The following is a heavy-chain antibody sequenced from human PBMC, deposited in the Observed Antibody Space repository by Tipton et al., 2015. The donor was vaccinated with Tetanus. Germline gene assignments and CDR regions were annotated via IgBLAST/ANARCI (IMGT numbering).Heavy chain of an antibody. CDR2: IYHRGST. CDR3: ARHLTYAYTSRYFDY. Sequence: TLSLTCTVSGGSISSGGYYWTWIRQHPGKGLEWIGNIYHRGSTYYSPSLKSRVTMSVDTSRNQFSLNLTSVTAADTAVYYCARHLTYAYTSRYFDYWGLGTLVTVSS. CDR1: GGSISSGGYY. V-gene: IGHV4-31*03. J-gene: IGHJ4*02. D-gene: IGHD2-2*02.